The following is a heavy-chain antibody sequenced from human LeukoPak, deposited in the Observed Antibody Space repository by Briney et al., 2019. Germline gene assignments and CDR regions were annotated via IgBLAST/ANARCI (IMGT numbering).Heavy chain of an antibody. D-gene: IGHD6-19*01. J-gene: IGHJ4*02. Sequence: PGGSLRLSCAASGFTVSSNYMSWVRQAPGKGLAWVSVIYSGGSTYYADSVKGRFTISRDNSKNTLYLQMNSLRAEDTAVYYCARDRSSGWLLRHWGQGTLVTVSS. V-gene: IGHV3-53*01. CDR3: ARDRSSGWLLRH. CDR1: GFTVSSNY. CDR2: IYSGGST.